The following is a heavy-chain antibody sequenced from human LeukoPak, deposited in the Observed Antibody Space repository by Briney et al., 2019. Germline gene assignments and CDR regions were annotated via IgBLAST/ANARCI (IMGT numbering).Heavy chain of an antibody. D-gene: IGHD3-22*01. J-gene: IGHJ4*02. CDR2: ITDSGAGT. CDR3: ASAQRPWFFDY. V-gene: IGHV3-23*01. CDR1: GFTFNIYA. Sequence: GGSLRLSCVASGFTFNIYAMNWVRQAPGKGLQWVSAITDSGAGTYYADSVKGRFTISRDNSRNTLYLQMNSLRVEDTAFYYCASAQRPWFFDYWGQGTLVTVSS.